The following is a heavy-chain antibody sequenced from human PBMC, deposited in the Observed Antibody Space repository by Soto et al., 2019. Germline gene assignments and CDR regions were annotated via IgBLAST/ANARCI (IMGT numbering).Heavy chain of an antibody. V-gene: IGHV3-73*01. Sequence: YAASVKGRFTISRDDSKNTTYLQTNSLKTEDTAVYYCTRNGDYVWGMDVWGQGTTVTVSS. J-gene: IGHJ6*02. CDR3: TRNGDYVWGMDV. D-gene: IGHD4-17*01.